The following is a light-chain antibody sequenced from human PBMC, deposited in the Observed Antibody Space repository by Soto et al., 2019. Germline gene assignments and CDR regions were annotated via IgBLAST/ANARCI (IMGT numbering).Light chain of an antibody. CDR2: KAS. Sequence: DIPMTQSPSTLSASVGDRVTITCRASQSISSWLAWYQQKPGKAPKLLIYKASSLESGVPSRFSGSGSGTEFTLTISRLQPDDFATYYCQQYNVYWTFGQGTKVEIK. V-gene: IGKV1-5*03. J-gene: IGKJ1*01. CDR1: QSISSW. CDR3: QQYNVYWT.